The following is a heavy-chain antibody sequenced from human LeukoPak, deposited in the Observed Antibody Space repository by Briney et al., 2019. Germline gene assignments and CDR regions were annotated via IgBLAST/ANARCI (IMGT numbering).Heavy chain of an antibody. CDR1: GYTFTGYY. J-gene: IGHJ4*02. CDR3: ARDRAVTGGEELDY. Sequence: ASVKVSCKASGYTFTGYYMHWVRQAPGQGLEWMGRIHPNSGGTNYAQKFQGRVTMTRVTSISTAYMELNRLRSDDTAVYYCARDRAVTGGEELDYWGQGALVTVSS. V-gene: IGHV1-2*06. D-gene: IGHD6-19*01. CDR2: IHPNSGGT.